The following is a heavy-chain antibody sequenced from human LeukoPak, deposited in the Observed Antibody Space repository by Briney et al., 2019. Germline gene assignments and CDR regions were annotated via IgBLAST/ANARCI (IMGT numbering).Heavy chain of an antibody. CDR2: IRYDGSNK. CDR3: AKGLDYGLDY. Sequence: GGSLRLSCAASGFTFSNYGMHWVRQAPGKGLEWVAFIRYDGSNKYYADSVKGRFTFSRDNSKNTLFLQMNSLRPEDTAVYYCAKGLDYGLDYWGQGTLVTVS. CDR1: GFTFSNYG. D-gene: IGHD4/OR15-4a*01. V-gene: IGHV3-30*02. J-gene: IGHJ4*02.